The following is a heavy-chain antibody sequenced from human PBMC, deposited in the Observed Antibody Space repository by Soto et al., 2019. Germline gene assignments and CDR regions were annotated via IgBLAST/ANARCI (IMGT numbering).Heavy chain of an antibody. CDR1: GFTFSSYA. D-gene: IGHD3-3*01. CDR2: ISGSGGST. V-gene: IGHV3-23*01. J-gene: IGHJ6*02. Sequence: EVQLLESGGGLVQPGGSLRLSCAASGFTFSSYAMSWVRQAPGKGLEWVSAISGSGGSTYYADSVKGRFTISRDNSKNTLYLQMTSLRAEDTAVYYCAKPGSGYSHYYYYGMDVWGQGTTVTVSS. CDR3: AKPGSGYSHYYYYGMDV.